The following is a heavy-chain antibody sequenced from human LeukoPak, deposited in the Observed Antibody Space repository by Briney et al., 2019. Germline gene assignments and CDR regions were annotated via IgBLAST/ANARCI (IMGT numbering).Heavy chain of an antibody. Sequence: GGSLRLSCAASGFAFSSYWMSWVRQAPGKGLEWVANIKQDGSEKYYVDSVKGRFTISRDNAKNSLYLQMNSLRAEDTAVYYCARSSPGEACDYWGQGTLVTVSS. V-gene: IGHV3-7*01. J-gene: IGHJ4*02. CDR3: ARSSPGEACDY. D-gene: IGHD6-6*01. CDR2: IKQDGSEK. CDR1: GFAFSSYW.